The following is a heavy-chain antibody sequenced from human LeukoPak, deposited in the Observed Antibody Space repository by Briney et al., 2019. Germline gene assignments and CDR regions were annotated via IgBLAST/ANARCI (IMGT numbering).Heavy chain of an antibody. J-gene: IGHJ4*02. CDR3: AREGVWGSYRPSSVGY. D-gene: IGHD3-16*02. Sequence: GGSLRLYCAASGFTFSSYSMNWVRQAPGKGPEWVSSISSSSSYIYYADSVKGRFTISRDNAKNSLYLQMNSLRAEDTAVYYCAREGVWGSYRPSSVGYWGQGTLVTVSS. CDR1: GFTFSSYS. CDR2: ISSSSSYI. V-gene: IGHV3-21*01.